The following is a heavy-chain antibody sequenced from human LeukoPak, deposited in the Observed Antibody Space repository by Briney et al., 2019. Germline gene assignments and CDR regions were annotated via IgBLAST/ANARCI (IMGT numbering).Heavy chain of an antibody. D-gene: IGHD2-21*02. CDR2: ISDSSGGRT. J-gene: IGHJ3*01. Sequence: QPGGSLRLSCAASGFTDYGMSWVRQAPGQGLEWVSSISDSSGGRTPYADSVKGRFTISRDNSRNTLYLQMNSLRVEDTAIYYCAKDPRLCGGDCFTTIDFWGQGTMVTVSP. V-gene: IGHV3-23*01. CDR3: AKDPRLCGGDCFTTIDF. CDR1: GFTDYG.